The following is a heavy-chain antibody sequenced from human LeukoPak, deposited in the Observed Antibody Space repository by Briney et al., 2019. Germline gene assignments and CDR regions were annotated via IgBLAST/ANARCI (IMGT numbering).Heavy chain of an antibody. J-gene: IGHJ3*02. Sequence: SETLSLTCTVSGGSISSYYWSWIRQPPGKGLEWIGYIYYSGSINYNPSLKSRVTISVDTSKNQFSLKLSSVTAADTAVYYCASLTANYYDSSGYYLKPEAAFDIWGQGTMVSVSS. D-gene: IGHD3-22*01. CDR1: GGSISSYY. CDR2: IYYSGSI. CDR3: ASLTANYYDSSGYYLKPEAAFDI. V-gene: IGHV4-59*08.